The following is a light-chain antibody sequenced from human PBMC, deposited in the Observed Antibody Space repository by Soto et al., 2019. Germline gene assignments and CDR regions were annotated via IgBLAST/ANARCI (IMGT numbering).Light chain of an antibody. CDR2: GAS. J-gene: IGKJ5*01. V-gene: IGKV3-20*01. Sequence: EIVLTQSPGTLSLSPGERATLSCRASQSVSSSFLAWYQQKPGQAPRLLIYGASSRPTGITDRFSGSGSRRDVTLTISTLEPEDFAVYHCQQYGSLPITFGQGTRLEIK. CDR3: QQYGSLPIT. CDR1: QSVSSSF.